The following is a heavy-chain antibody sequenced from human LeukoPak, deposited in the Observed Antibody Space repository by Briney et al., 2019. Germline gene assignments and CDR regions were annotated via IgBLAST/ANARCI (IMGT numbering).Heavy chain of an antibody. Sequence: ASVKVSCKASGGTFSSYAISWVRQAPGQGLEWMGGIIPIFGTANYAQKFQGRVTITADESTSTAYMELSSLRSEDTAVYYCARGGVEGYYYYMDVWGKGTTVTVSS. CDR1: GGTFSSYA. CDR3: ARGGVEGYYYYMDV. D-gene: IGHD2-15*01. CDR2: IIPIFGTA. J-gene: IGHJ6*03. V-gene: IGHV1-69*13.